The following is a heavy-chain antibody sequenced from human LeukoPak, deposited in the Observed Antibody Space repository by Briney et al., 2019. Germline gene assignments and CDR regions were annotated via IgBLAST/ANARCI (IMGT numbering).Heavy chain of an antibody. V-gene: IGHV3-53*01. J-gene: IGHJ3*02. CDR2: VYSGDST. D-gene: IGHD4-17*01. CDR3: ARLEDDYGDYGGAFDI. Sequence: GGSLRLSCAASGFTVSSDYMSWVRQAPGKGLECVSVVYSGDSTYYADSVKGRFTISRDISKNTVYLRMSSLRAEDTAVYYCARLEDDYGDYGGAFDIWGQGTMVTVSS. CDR1: GFTVSSDY.